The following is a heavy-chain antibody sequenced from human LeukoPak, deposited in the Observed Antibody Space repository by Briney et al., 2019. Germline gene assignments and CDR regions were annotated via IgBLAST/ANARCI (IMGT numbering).Heavy chain of an antibody. Sequence: PGKSLRLSCAASGFTFSNYVMRWVRPPPGKGLDWVAVISYDGSNKYYADSVKGRFTISRDNSKNTRYLQMNSLRAEDTAVYYCAREYYGPVYWGQGTLVAVSS. D-gene: IGHD3-10*01. CDR3: AREYYGPVY. J-gene: IGHJ4*02. CDR1: GFTFSNYV. CDR2: ISYDGSNK. V-gene: IGHV3-30*03.